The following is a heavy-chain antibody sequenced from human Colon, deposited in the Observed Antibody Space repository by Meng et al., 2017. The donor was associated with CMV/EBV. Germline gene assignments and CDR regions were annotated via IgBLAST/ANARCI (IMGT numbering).Heavy chain of an antibody. CDR3: ARDVVYPYYFDS. J-gene: IGHJ4*02. CDR2: LSNIGGNK. D-gene: IGHD1-14*01. Sequence: GGSLRLSCATSGFTFSSHAVHWVRQAPGKGLEWVAVLSNIGGNKFYADSVKGRFSISRDNSENTLFLDMNNLRAEDTAVYFCARDVVYPYYFDSWGQGIPVTVSS. CDR1: GFTFSSHA. V-gene: IGHV3-30*04.